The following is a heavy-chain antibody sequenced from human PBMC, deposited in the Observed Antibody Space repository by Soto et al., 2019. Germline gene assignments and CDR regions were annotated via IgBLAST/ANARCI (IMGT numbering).Heavy chain of an antibody. D-gene: IGHD3-22*01. CDR1: GGTFSSYA. J-gene: IGHJ4*02. CDR2: IIPIFGTA. V-gene: IGHV1-69*13. CDR3: ARCDYYYSSGYYYFYY. Sequence: SVKVSCKATGGTFSSYAISWVRQAPGQGLEWMGGIIPIFGTANYAQKFQGRVTITADESTSTAYMELSSLRSEDTAVYYCARCDYYYSSGYYYFYYRGQRTLVTVSS.